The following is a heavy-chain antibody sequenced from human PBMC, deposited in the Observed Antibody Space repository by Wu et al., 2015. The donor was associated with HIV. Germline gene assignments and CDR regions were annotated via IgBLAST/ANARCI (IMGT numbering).Heavy chain of an antibody. CDR1: GYTFTGYY. CDR3: ARDAEAQAATVYYYYMDV. J-gene: IGHJ6*03. Sequence: QVQLVQSGAEVKKPGASVKVSCKASGYTFTGYYMHWVRQAPGQGLEWMGWINPNSGGTNYAQKFQGRVTMTRDTSISTAYMELSRLRSDDTAVYYCARDAEAQAATVYYYYMDVWGKGTTVTVSS. CDR2: INPNSGGT. V-gene: IGHV1-2*02. D-gene: IGHD2-15*01.